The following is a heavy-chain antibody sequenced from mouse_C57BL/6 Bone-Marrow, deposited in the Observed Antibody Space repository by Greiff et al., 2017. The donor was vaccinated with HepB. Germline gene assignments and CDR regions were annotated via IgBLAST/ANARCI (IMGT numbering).Heavy chain of an antibody. Sequence: QVQLQQSDAELVKPGASVKISCKVSGYTFTDYTIHWMKQRPEQGLEWIGYIYPRDGSTKYNEKFKGKATLTADKSSSTAYMQLNSLTSEDSAVYFCARGGTKLLRYPYYFDYWGQGTTLTVSS. CDR3: ARGGTKLLRYPYYFDY. J-gene: IGHJ2*01. CDR2: IYPRDGST. D-gene: IGHD1-1*01. V-gene: IGHV1-78*01. CDR1: GYTFTDYT.